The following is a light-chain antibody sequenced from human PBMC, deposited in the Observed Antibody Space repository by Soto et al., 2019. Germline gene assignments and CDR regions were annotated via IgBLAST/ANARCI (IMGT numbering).Light chain of an antibody. Sequence: QSALTQPASVSGSPGQSITISCTGTGSDVGGYNYVSWYQQRPGKAPKVMIYDVSKRPSGISNRFSGSKSGNTASLTISGLQIEDEADYYCSSYTSGSTRVVFGGGTQLTVL. CDR1: GSDVGGYNY. CDR2: DVS. J-gene: IGLJ2*01. V-gene: IGLV2-14*03. CDR3: SSYTSGSTRVV.